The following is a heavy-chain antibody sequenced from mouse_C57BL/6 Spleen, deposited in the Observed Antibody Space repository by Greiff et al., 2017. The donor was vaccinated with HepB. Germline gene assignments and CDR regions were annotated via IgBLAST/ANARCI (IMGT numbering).Heavy chain of an antibody. Sequence: VQLVESGGGLVQPKGSLKLSCAASGFSFNTYAMNWVRQAPGKGLEWVARIRSKSNNYATYYADSVKDRFTISRDDSESMLYLQMNNLKTEDTAMYYCVRHEDGYRFAYWGQGTLVTVSA. CDR3: VRHEDGYRFAY. CDR1: GFSFNTYA. J-gene: IGHJ3*01. D-gene: IGHD2-3*01. CDR2: IRSKSNNYAT. V-gene: IGHV10-1*01.